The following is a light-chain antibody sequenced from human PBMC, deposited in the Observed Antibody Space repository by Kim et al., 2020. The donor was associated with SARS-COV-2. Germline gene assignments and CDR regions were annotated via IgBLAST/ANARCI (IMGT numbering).Light chain of an antibody. CDR2: WAS. CDR3: QQYYSTPPT. CDR1: QSVLYSSNNKNY. J-gene: IGKJ1*01. Sequence: DIVMTQSPDSLAVSLGERATINCKSSQSVLYSSNNKNYLAWYQQKPGQPPKLLIYWASTRESRVPDRFSGSGSGTDFTLTISSLQAEDVAVYYCQQYYSTPPTFGQGTKVDIK. V-gene: IGKV4-1*01.